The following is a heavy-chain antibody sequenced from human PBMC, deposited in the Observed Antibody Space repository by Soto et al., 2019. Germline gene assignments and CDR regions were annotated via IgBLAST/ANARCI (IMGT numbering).Heavy chain of an antibody. J-gene: IGHJ4*02. V-gene: IGHV3-66*01. CDR3: AAYSHKGY. CDR2: IYSGGST. Sequence: EEQLVESGGDLVQPGGSLRLSCAASGFTVSNNYMSSVRQAPGKGLEWVSLIYSGGSTYYADSVKGRFTISRDSSKNTLYVQMNSLRAEDTAMYYCAAYSHKGYWGQGTLVTVSS. CDR1: GFTVSNNY. D-gene: IGHD3-16*01.